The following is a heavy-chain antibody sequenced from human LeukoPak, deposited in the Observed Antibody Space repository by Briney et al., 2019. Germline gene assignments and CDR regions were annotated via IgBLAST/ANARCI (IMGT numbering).Heavy chain of an antibody. Sequence: SETLSLTCTVSGGSISSYYWSWIRQPPGKGLEWIGYIYYSGSTYYNPSLKSRVTISVDTSKNQFSLKLSSVTAADTAVYYCARDTAYDSSGQPSSHFDYWGQGTLVTVSS. D-gene: IGHD3-22*01. CDR1: GGSISSYY. CDR3: ARDTAYDSSGQPSSHFDY. J-gene: IGHJ4*02. V-gene: IGHV4-30-4*01. CDR2: IYYSGST.